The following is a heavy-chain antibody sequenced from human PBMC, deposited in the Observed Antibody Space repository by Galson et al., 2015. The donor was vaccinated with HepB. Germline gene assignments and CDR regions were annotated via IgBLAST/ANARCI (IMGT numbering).Heavy chain of an antibody. J-gene: IGHJ4*02. V-gene: IGHV3-30-3*01. CDR3: ARDPEEYYFDY. Sequence: SLRLSCAASGFTFSSYAMHWVRQAPGKGLEWVAVISYDGSNKYYADSVKGRFTISRDNSKNTLYLQVNNLRAEDTAVYYCARDPEEYYFDYWGQGTLVTVSS. CDR2: ISYDGSNK. CDR1: GFTFSSYA.